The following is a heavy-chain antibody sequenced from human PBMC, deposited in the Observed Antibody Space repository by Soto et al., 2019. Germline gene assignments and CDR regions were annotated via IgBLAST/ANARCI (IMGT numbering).Heavy chain of an antibody. Sequence: PSETLSLTCAVYGGSFSGYCWSWIRQPPGKGLEWIGEINHSGSTNYNPSLKSRVTISVDTAKNQFSLKLSSVTAADTAVYYCASGGPRGDYDFWSGYYTQGGAGMDVWGQGTTVTV. CDR2: INHSGST. V-gene: IGHV4-34*01. CDR1: GGSFSGYC. D-gene: IGHD3-3*01. CDR3: ASGGPRGDYDFWSGYYTQGGAGMDV. J-gene: IGHJ6*02.